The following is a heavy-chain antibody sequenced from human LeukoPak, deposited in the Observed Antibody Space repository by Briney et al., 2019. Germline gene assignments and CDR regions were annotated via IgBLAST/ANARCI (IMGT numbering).Heavy chain of an antibody. Sequence: GGSLRLSCSASGFTFSSYAMHWVRQAPGKGLEYVSAIRNNGGSTYYADSVKGRFTISRDNSKNTLYLQMSSLRVEDTAVYYCVKVGYDYVWGSYAFDIWGQGTMVTVSS. V-gene: IGHV3-64D*09. J-gene: IGHJ3*02. CDR2: IRNNGGST. CDR3: VKVGYDYVWGSYAFDI. D-gene: IGHD3-16*01. CDR1: GFTFSSYA.